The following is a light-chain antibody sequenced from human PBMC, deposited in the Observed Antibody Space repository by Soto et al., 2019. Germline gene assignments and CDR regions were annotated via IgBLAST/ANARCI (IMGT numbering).Light chain of an antibody. Sequence: EIVIKQSPATLSVSPGERAPLSFRANQTISSNLAWYQQKPGQAPRLLIYGASNRATGIPDRFSGSGSGTDFTLTISRLEPEDFAVYYCQQYGSSGTFGQGTKVDI. V-gene: IGKV3-20*01. J-gene: IGKJ1*01. CDR2: GAS. CDR1: QTISSN. CDR3: QQYGSSGT.